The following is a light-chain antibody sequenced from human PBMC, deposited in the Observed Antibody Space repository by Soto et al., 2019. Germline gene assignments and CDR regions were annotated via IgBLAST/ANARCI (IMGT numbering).Light chain of an antibody. Sequence: ARQTVRNYLTWYQQKPGQAPRLLIYHASTRGAGIPARFSGSGSGTDFPLIISSLAPEEFAVYYCQQRSSWPLFGGGTKVDIK. CDR2: HAS. CDR3: QQRSSWPL. V-gene: IGKV3-11*01. J-gene: IGKJ4*01. CDR1: QTVRNY.